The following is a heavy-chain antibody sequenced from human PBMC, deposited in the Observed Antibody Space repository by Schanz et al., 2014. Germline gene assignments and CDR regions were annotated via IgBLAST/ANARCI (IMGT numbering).Heavy chain of an antibody. D-gene: IGHD3-3*01. CDR1: GGSISNHY. CDR3: ARLERRIYGMDV. Sequence: QVQLQESGPGLVKPSETLSLTCTVSGGSISNHYWSWIRQPPGKGLEWIGYIFYSGSTNYNPSLKSRATIPLDPPKTQSPLGLSSVTAADTAIYYCARLERRIYGMDVWGQGTTVTVSS. CDR2: IFYSGST. J-gene: IGHJ6*02. V-gene: IGHV4-59*08.